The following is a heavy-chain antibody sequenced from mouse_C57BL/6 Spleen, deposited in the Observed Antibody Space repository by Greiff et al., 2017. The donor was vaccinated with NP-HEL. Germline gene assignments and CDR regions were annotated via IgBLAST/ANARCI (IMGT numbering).Heavy chain of an antibody. CDR3: ARRGGIYYDYFDY. V-gene: IGHV1-59*01. CDR2: IDPSDSYT. Sequence: QVKLQQPGAELVRPGTSVKLSCKASGYTFTSYWMHWVKQRPGQGLEWIGVIDPSDSYTNYNQKFKGKATLTVDTSSSTAYMQLSSLTSEDSAVYYCARRGGIYYDYFDYWGQGTTLTVSS. J-gene: IGHJ2*01. D-gene: IGHD2-4*01. CDR1: GYTFTSYW.